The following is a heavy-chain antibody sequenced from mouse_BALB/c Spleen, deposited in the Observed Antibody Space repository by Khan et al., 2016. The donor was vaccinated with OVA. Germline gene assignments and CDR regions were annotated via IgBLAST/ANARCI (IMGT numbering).Heavy chain of an antibody. CDR2: ISDGGIYT. V-gene: IGHV5-4*02. CDR3: ARGYYGDPFSY. Sequence: EVELVASGGGLVKPGGSLKLSCAASGFTFSDYYMYWVRQTPEKRLEWVATISDGGIYTYYPDSVKGRFTISRVDAKNNLYLQVSSLKSEDTAMYYCARGYYGDPFSYWGQGTLVTVSA. D-gene: IGHD2-13*01. CDR1: GFTFSDYY. J-gene: IGHJ3*01.